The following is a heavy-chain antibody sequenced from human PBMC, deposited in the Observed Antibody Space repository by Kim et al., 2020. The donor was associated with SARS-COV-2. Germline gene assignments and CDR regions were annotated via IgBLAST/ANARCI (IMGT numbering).Heavy chain of an antibody. CDR2: WSSNRI. CDR3: TKDMGV. J-gene: IGHJ6*02. Sequence: WSSNRIVYADSVKGRFTISRDNAKNSLYLQMNSLRAEDTALYYSTKDMGVWGQGTTVIVSS. V-gene: IGHV3-9*01.